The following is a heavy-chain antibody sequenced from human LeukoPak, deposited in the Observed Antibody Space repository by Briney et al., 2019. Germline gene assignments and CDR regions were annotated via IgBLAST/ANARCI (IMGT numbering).Heavy chain of an antibody. Sequence: ASVKVSCKASGYTFTGYYMHWLRQAPGQGLECMGWINPNSGGTKYAQKFQGRVTMTRDTSISKAYMELSRLRSDDTAVYYCARVGGVSGWPEYFQHWGQGTLVTVSS. CDR1: GYTFTGYY. D-gene: IGHD6-19*01. J-gene: IGHJ1*01. CDR2: INPNSGGT. CDR3: ARVGGVSGWPEYFQH. V-gene: IGHV1-2*02.